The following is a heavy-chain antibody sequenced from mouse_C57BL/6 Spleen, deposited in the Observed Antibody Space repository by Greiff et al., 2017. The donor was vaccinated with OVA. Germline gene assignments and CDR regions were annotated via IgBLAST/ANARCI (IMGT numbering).Heavy chain of an antibody. V-gene: IGHV5-17*01. CDR2: ISSGSSTI. J-gene: IGHJ4*01. Sequence: EVMLVESGGGLVKPGGSLKLSCAASGFTFSDYGMHWVRQAPEKGLEWVAYISSGSSTIYYADTVKGRFTISRDNAKNTLFLQMTSLRSEDTAMYYCAIQLGRGYYAMDYWGQGTSVTVSS. D-gene: IGHD4-1*02. CDR1: GFTFSDYG. CDR3: AIQLGRGYYAMDY.